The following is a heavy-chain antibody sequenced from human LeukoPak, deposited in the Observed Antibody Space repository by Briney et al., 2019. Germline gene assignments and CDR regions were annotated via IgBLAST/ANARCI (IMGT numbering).Heavy chain of an antibody. J-gene: IGHJ1*01. V-gene: IGHV3-21*01. Sequence: GGSLRLSCAASGFTFSSYSMNWVRQAPGKGLEWVSSISSSSTYIYYADSVKGRFTISRDNAKNSLYLQMNSLRAEDTAVYYCARVGTMMVVEKSAYFQHWGQGTLVTVSS. CDR3: ARVGTMMVVEKSAYFQH. CDR1: GFTFSSYS. CDR2: ISSSSTYI. D-gene: IGHD3-22*01.